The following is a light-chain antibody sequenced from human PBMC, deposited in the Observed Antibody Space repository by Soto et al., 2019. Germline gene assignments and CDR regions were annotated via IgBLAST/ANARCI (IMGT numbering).Light chain of an antibody. CDR2: DVS. CDR3: CSYAGSYTVV. CDR1: SSDVGGYNY. J-gene: IGLJ2*01. V-gene: IGLV2-11*01. Sequence: QSALTRPRSVSGSPGQSVTISCTGTSSDVGGYNYVSWYQQHPGKAPKLMIYDVSKRPSGVPDRFSGSKSGNTASLTISGLQAEDEADSYCCSYAGSYTVVFGGGTKLTVL.